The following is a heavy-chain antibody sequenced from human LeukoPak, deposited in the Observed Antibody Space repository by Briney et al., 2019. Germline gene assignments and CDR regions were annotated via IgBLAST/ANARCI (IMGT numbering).Heavy chain of an antibody. CDR1: GYTFTGYY. CDR3: ARGGYSYGSPAHY. Sequence: GASVKVSCKASGYTFTGYYMHWVRQAPGQGLEWMGWINPNSGGTNYAQKFQGRVAMTRDTSISTAYMELSRLRSDDTAVYYCARGGYSYGSPAHYWGQGTLVTVSS. CDR2: INPNSGGT. D-gene: IGHD5-18*01. J-gene: IGHJ4*02. V-gene: IGHV1-2*02.